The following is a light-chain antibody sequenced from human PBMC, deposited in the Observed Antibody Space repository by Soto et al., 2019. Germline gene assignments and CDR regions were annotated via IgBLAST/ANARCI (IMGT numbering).Light chain of an antibody. CDR1: GNDVGGYNY. V-gene: IGLV2-14*01. CDR2: DVS. Sequence: QSALTQPASVSGSPGQSITISGTGTGNDVGGYNYVSWFQQHPGTAPKLMIYDVSNRPSGVSNRFSGSKSGNTASLTISGLQAEDEADYYCSSFTSSTTRVFGAGTKLTVL. CDR3: SSFTSSTTRV. J-gene: IGLJ1*01.